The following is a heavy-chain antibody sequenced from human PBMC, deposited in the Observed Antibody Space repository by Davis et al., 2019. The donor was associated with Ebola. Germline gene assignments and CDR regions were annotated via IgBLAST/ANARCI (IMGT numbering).Heavy chain of an antibody. Sequence: LSLTCAASGFTFRGSAMHWVRQASGKGLEWVGRIRSKANSYATAYAASVKGRFTISRDDSKNTAYLQMNSLKTEDTAVYYCTTPSRDGYNRWGQGTLVTVSS. D-gene: IGHD5-24*01. CDR2: IRSKANSYAT. J-gene: IGHJ4*02. V-gene: IGHV3-73*01. CDR3: TTPSRDGYNR. CDR1: GFTFRGSA.